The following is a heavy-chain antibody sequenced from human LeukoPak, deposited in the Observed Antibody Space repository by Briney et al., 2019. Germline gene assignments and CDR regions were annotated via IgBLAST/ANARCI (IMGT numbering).Heavy chain of an antibody. J-gene: IGHJ6*03. CDR2: ISGSGGST. CDR1: GFTFSSYE. CDR3: AKWAVPAAIFYYYYYMDV. Sequence: GGSLRLSCAASGFTFSSYEMNWVRQAPGKGLEWVSAISGSGGSTYYADSVKGRFTISRDNSKNTLYLQMNSLRAEDTAVYYCAKWAVPAAIFYYYYYMDVWGKGTTVTVSS. D-gene: IGHD2-2*01. V-gene: IGHV3-23*01.